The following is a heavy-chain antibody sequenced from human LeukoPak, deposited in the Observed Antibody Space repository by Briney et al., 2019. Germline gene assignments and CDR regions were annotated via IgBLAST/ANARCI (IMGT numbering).Heavy chain of an antibody. V-gene: IGHV3-30-3*01. D-gene: IGHD6-19*01. CDR3: AREIIAVAGNNWFDP. Sequence: PEGSLRLSCAASGFTFSSYAMHWVRQAPGKGLEWVAVISYDRSNKYYADSVKGRFTISRDNSKNTLYLQMNSLRAEDTAVYYCAREIIAVAGNNWFDPWGQGTLVTVSS. CDR1: GFTFSSYA. CDR2: ISYDRSNK. J-gene: IGHJ5*02.